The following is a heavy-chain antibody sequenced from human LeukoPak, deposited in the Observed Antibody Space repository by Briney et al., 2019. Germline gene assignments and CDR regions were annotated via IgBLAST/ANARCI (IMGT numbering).Heavy chain of an antibody. D-gene: IGHD6-13*01. J-gene: IGHJ4*02. Sequence: PSETLSLTCAVYGGSFSGYYWSWIRQPPGKGLEWIGEINHSGSTNYNPSLKSRVTISVDTSKNQFSLKLSSVTAADTAVYYCARERYSSSWYDYWGQGTLVTVSS. CDR2: INHSGST. CDR3: ARERYSSSWYDY. V-gene: IGHV4-34*01. CDR1: GGSFSGYY.